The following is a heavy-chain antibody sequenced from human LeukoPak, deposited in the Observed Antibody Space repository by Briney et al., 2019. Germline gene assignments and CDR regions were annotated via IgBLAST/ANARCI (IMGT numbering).Heavy chain of an antibody. CDR1: GFTFGNYA. J-gene: IGHJ5*02. CDR2: ISGTGSST. Sequence: GGSLRLSCEASGFTFGNYAMNWVRQAPGKGLEWVSTISGTGSSTYYADSAKGRFTISRDNSKDTLFLQLNSLTAADAAMYFCAKASVAIPQYCNSWGQGTLVTVSS. D-gene: IGHD2-2*02. V-gene: IGHV3-23*01. CDR3: AKASVAIPQYCNS.